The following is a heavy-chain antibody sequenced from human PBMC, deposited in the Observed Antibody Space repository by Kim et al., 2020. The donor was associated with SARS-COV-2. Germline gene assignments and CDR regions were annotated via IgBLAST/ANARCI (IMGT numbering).Heavy chain of an antibody. J-gene: IGHJ4*02. CDR3: ARGVCSGGSCYPH. V-gene: IGHV4-59*01. CDR1: GGSISSYY. Sequence: SETLSLTCTVSGGSISSYYWSWIRQPPGKGLEWIGYIYYSGSTNYNPSLKSRVTISVDTSKNQFSLKLSSVTAADTAVYYCARGVCSGGSCYPHWGRGTLVTVSS. D-gene: IGHD2-15*01. CDR2: IYYSGST.